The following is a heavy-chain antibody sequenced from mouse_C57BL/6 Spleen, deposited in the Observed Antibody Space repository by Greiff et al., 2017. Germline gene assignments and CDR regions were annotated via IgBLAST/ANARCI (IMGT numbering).Heavy chain of an antibody. V-gene: IGHV1-69*01. Sequence: QVQLQQPGAELVMPGASVKLSCKASGYTFTSYWMHWVKQRPGQGLEWIGEIDPSDSYTNYNQKFKGKSTLTVDKSSSTAYMPPVSQTSEDSSVYYLARFHHWDGEGYFDYWGQGTTLTVSS. D-gene: IGHD4-1*01. CDR1: GYTFTSYW. J-gene: IGHJ2*01. CDR2: IDPSDSYT. CDR3: ARFHHWDGEGYFDY.